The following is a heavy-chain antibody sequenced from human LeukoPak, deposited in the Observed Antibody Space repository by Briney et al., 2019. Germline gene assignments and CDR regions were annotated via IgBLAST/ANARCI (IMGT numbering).Heavy chain of an antibody. CDR2: FDPEDGET. J-gene: IGHJ4*02. CDR3: ARGHRARTYYDFWSGYYGDLGFDY. D-gene: IGHD3-3*01. Sequence: ASVKVSCKVSGYTLTELSMHWVRQAPGKGLEWMGGFDPEDGETIYAQKFQGRVTMTEDTSTDTAYMELRSLRSDDTAVYYCARGHRARTYYDFWSGYYGDLGFDYWGQGTLVTVSS. V-gene: IGHV1-24*01. CDR1: GYTLTELS.